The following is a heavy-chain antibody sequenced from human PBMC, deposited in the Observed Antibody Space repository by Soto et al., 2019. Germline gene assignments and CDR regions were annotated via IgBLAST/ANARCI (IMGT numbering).Heavy chain of an antibody. CDR3: AKAAYYDSSGDIYFDY. D-gene: IGHD3-22*01. CDR2: ISGSGGST. J-gene: IGHJ4*02. V-gene: IGHV3-23*01. CDR1: GFTVSSYY. Sequence: GGSLRLSCAASGFTVSSYYISWVRQAPGKGLEWVSAISGSGGSTYYADSVKGRFTISRDNSKNTLYLQMNSLRAEDTAVYYCAKAAYYDSSGDIYFDYWGQGTLVTVSS.